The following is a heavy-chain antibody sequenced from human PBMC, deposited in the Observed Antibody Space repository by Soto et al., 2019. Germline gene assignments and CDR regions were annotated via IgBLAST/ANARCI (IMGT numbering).Heavy chain of an antibody. CDR3: ARDDSAGRVATPFDS. Sequence: SETLPLPCTVCGGSISSYYWSWIRQPAGKGLEWIGRIYTSGSTNYHPSLKSRVPLSVDTSKNQFYLKLSSVTAAATAVYYCARDDSAGRVATPFDSWGQGTRGAVSS. D-gene: IGHD5-12*01. J-gene: IGHJ4*02. CDR2: IYTSGST. V-gene: IGHV4-4*07. CDR1: GGSISSYY.